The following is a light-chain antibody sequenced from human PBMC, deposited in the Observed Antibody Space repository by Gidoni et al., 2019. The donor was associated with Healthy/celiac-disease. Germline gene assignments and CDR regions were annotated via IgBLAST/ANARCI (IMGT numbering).Light chain of an antibody. V-gene: IGKV3-20*01. CDR3: QQYGSSLYT. CDR1: QSVSSSY. CDR2: GAS. J-gene: IGKJ2*01. Sequence: IVLTQSPGTLSLSPGERATLSCRASQSVSSSYLAWYQQNPGQAPRLLIYGASSRTTGIPDRFSGSGSGTDFTLTSSRLEPEDFAVYYCQQYGSSLYTFGQGTKLEIK.